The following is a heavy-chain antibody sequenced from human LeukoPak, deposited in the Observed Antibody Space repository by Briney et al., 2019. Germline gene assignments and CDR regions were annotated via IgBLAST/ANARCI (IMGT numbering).Heavy chain of an antibody. D-gene: IGHD3-10*01. V-gene: IGHV3-7*05. CDR3: ARHSDRGDDF. CDR1: GFTFSSHW. Sequence: GGSLRLSCAASGFTFSSHWMTWVRQAPGKGLQWVASVKPDGGDKYYVDSVKGRFIISRDNAKNSLFLQMSSLQAEDMAVYYCARHSDRGDDFWGQGSLVTVSS. CDR2: VKPDGGDK. J-gene: IGHJ4*02.